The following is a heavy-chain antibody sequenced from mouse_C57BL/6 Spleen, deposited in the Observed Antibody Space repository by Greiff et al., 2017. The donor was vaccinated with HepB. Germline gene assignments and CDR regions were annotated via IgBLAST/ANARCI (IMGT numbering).Heavy chain of an antibody. CDR3: ARERTYYSNAWFAY. CDR1: GYTFTSYT. J-gene: IGHJ3*01. V-gene: IGHV1-4*01. D-gene: IGHD2-5*01. Sequence: QVQLKQSGAELARPGASVKMSCKASGYTFTSYTMHWVKQRPGQGLEWIGYINPSSGYTKYNQKFKDKATLTADKSSSTAYMQLSSLTSEDSAVYYCARERTYYSNAWFAYWGQGTLVTVSA. CDR2: INPSSGYT.